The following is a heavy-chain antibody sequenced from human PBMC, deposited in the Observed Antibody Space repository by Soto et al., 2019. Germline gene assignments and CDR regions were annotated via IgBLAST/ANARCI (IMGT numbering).Heavy chain of an antibody. V-gene: IGHV1-18*01. CDR2: ISAYNGNT. CDR3: ARLPQDYYGSGSYYNPYYYYYMDV. CDR1: GYTFTSYG. Sequence: GASVKVSCKASGYTFTSYGISWVRQAPGQGLEWMGWISAYNGNTNYAQKLQGRVTMTTDTSTSTAYVELRSLRSDDTAVYYCARLPQDYYGSGSYYNPYYYYYMDVWGKGTTVTVSS. D-gene: IGHD3-10*01. J-gene: IGHJ6*03.